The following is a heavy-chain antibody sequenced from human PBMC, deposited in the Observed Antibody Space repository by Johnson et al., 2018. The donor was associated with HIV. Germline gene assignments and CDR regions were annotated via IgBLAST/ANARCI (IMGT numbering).Heavy chain of an antibody. V-gene: IGHV3-33*06. J-gene: IGHJ3*02. CDR3: AKDLEHILTYAFDI. CDR2: IWYDGSNK. D-gene: IGHD2-21*01. Sequence: QVQLVESGGGVVQPGRSLRLSCAASGFTFSTYGMHWVRQAPGKGLEWLAVIWYDGSNKYYADSVKGRFTISRDNSKFTLYLQMNSLRAEDTAVYYCAKDLEHILTYAFDIWGQGTMVTVSS. CDR1: GFTFSTYG.